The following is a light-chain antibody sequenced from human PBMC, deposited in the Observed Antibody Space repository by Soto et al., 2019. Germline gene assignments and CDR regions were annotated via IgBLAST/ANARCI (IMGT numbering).Light chain of an antibody. CDR2: EVS. Sequence: QSALTQPPSASGSPGQSVTISCTGTSSDVGGYNYVSWYQQHPGKAPKLMIYEVSKRPSGVPDRFSGSKSRNTASLTVSGLQAEDEADYYCSSYAGSTFDVFGGGTKLTVL. CDR3: SSYAGSTFDV. CDR1: SSDVGGYNY. J-gene: IGLJ2*01. V-gene: IGLV2-8*01.